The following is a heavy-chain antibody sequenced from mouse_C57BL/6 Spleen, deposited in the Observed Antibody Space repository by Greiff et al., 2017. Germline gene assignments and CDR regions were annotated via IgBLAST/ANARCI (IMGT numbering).Heavy chain of an antibody. J-gene: IGHJ2*01. CDR2: IHPYRGST. V-gene: IGHV1-64*01. Sequence: QVQLKQPGAELVKPGASVKLSCKASGYTFTSYWMHWVKPRPGQGLEWIGRIHPYRGSTNYNEKLKSKATVTVDNSSSTAYMQLSSLTSEDSAVYYCARASNYYGSSYYFDYWGQGTTLTVSS. D-gene: IGHD1-1*01. CDR3: ARASNYYGSSYYFDY. CDR1: GYTFTSYW.